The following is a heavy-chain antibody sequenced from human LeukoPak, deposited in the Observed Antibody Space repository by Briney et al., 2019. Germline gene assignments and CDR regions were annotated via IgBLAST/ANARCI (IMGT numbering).Heavy chain of an antibody. Sequence: ASVKVSCKASGYTFTSYYMHWVRQAPGQGLEWMGIINPSGGSTSYAQKFQGRVTITADESTSTAYMELSSLRSEDTAVYYCASPGFDPWGQGTLVTVSS. CDR1: GYTFTSYY. CDR3: ASPGFDP. V-gene: IGHV1-46*01. J-gene: IGHJ5*02. CDR2: INPSGGST.